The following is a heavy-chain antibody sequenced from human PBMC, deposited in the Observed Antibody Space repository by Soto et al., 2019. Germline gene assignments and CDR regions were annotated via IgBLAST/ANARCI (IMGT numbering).Heavy chain of an antibody. CDR2: VYYAGTT. CDR3: ARLGGYYQSLDT. Sequence: SETLSLTCTVSGGSINNYYWTWIRQPPGKGLEWIGYVYYAGTTSYNPSLKSRVTISVGTSKNQISLKLSSVTAADTAFYYCARLGGYYQSLDTWGQGTLVTVSS. J-gene: IGHJ5*02. CDR1: GGSINNYY. V-gene: IGHV4-59*08. D-gene: IGHD3-22*01.